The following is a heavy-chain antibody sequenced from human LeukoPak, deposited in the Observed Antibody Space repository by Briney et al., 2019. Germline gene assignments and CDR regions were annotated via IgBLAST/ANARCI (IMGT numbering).Heavy chain of an antibody. D-gene: IGHD3-22*01. V-gene: IGHV4-59*01. J-gene: IGHJ6*02. CDR2: SHYSGST. Sequence: SETLSLTCTVSGGSISTYYWTWIRQPPGKRLEWIGFSHYSGSTNYNPSLKSRVTMSVDTSTNQFSLKLNSVTAADTAVYYCARAPRGESDAASGFYGVDVWGQGTTVTGSS. CDR3: ARAPRGESDAASGFYGVDV. CDR1: GGSISTYY.